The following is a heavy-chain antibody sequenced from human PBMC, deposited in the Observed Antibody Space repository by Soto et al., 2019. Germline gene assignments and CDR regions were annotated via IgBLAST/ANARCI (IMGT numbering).Heavy chain of an antibody. D-gene: IGHD3-3*01. J-gene: IGHJ4*02. V-gene: IGHV4-4*07. CDR2: IYTSGST. CDR3: ARDRSGGLWSGYLGYYFDY. Sequence: SETLSLTCTVSGGSISSYYWSWIRQPAGKGLEWIGRIYTSGSTNYNPSLKSRVNMSVDTSKNQFSLKLSSVTAADTAVYYCARDRSGGLWSGYLGYYFDYWGQGTLVTVSS. CDR1: GGSISSYY.